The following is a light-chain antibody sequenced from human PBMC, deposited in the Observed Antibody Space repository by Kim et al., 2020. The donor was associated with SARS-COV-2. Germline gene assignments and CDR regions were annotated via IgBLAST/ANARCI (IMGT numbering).Light chain of an antibody. CDR3: QQYESNPYT. V-gene: IGKV1-16*01. CDR2: AAS. Sequence: DIQMTQPPSPLSPAVGGRVTITCRASQGISNYSAWFQQKPGIPPKSLIYAASSLQSGVPSRFSGSGSGTEFTLTVDSLQPEDVATYYCQQYESNPYTFGQGTKLEI. CDR1: QGISNY. J-gene: IGKJ2*01.